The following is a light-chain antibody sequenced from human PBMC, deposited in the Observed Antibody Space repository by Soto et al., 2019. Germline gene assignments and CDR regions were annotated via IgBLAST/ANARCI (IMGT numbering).Light chain of an antibody. J-gene: IGKJ4*01. CDR1: QGITTH. V-gene: IGKV1-39*01. CDR3: QQSYTTPLT. Sequence: DIQMTQSPSSLSASVGYRVTITCRASQGITTHINWFQQKAGKAPNLLISAASSLQSGVPSRFSGSGSGRDFTLTITSLQPEDSATYYCQQSYTTPLTFGGGTKVDIK. CDR2: AAS.